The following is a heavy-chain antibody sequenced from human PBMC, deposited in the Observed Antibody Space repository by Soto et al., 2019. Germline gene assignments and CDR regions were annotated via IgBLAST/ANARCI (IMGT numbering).Heavy chain of an antibody. J-gene: IGHJ4*02. Sequence: SGPTLVNPTQTLTLTCTFSGSSLSTSGVGVGWIRQPPGKALEWLALIYWDDDKRYSPSLKSRLTITKDTSKNQVVLTMTNMDPVDTATYYCAHSLRYFDWFTRPNFDYWGQGTLVTVSS. CDR2: IYWDDDK. D-gene: IGHD3-9*01. CDR1: GSSLSTSGVG. V-gene: IGHV2-5*02. CDR3: AHSLRYFDWFTRPNFDY.